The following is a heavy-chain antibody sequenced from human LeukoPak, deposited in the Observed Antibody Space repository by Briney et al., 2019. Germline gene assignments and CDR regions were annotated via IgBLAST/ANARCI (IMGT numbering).Heavy chain of an antibody. Sequence: GGSLRLSCAASGFTVSSNYMSWVRQAPGKGLEWDSVIYSGGSTYYADSVKGRFTISRDNSKNTLYLQMNSLRAEDTAVYYCAREADSSSSPYSDYWGQGTLVTVSS. CDR2: IYSGGST. CDR3: AREADSSSSPYSDY. J-gene: IGHJ4*02. V-gene: IGHV3-66*02. CDR1: GFTVSSNY. D-gene: IGHD6-6*01.